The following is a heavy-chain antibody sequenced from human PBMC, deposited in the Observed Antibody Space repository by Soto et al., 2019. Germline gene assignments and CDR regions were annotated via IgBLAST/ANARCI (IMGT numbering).Heavy chain of an antibody. Sequence: ASVKVSCKASGGTFSSYAISWVRQAPGQGLEWMGGIIPIFGTANYAQKFQGRVTITADESTSTAYMELSSLRSEDTAVYYCAREVGDDTAMVYYYGMDVWGQGTTVTVSS. V-gene: IGHV1-69*13. D-gene: IGHD5-18*01. CDR1: GGTFSSYA. CDR3: AREVGDDTAMVYYYGMDV. J-gene: IGHJ6*02. CDR2: IIPIFGTA.